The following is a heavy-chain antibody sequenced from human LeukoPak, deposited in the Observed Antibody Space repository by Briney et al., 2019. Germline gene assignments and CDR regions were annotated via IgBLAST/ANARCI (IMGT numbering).Heavy chain of an antibody. D-gene: IGHD5-18*01. V-gene: IGHV4-59*08. Sequence: PSETQSLTCTVSGGSISSYYWSWIRQPPGKGLEWIGYIYYSGSTNYNPSLKSRVTISVDTSKNQFSLKLSSVTAADTAVYYCARHRGIVYSYGSIIDYWGQGTLVTVSS. CDR2: IYYSGST. CDR1: GGSISSYY. CDR3: ARHRGIVYSYGSIIDY. J-gene: IGHJ4*02.